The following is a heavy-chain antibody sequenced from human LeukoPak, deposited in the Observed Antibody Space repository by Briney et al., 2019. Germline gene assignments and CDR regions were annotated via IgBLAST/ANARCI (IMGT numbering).Heavy chain of an antibody. V-gene: IGHV4-39*07. CDR3: ARERWLQFDYYYYGMDV. D-gene: IGHD5-24*01. CDR1: GGSISSSSYY. Sequence: SETLSLTCTVSGGSISSSSYYWGWIRQPPGKGLEWIGSIYYSGSTYYNPSLKSRVTISVDTSKNQFSLKLSSVTAADTAVYYCARERWLQFDYYYYGMDVWGQGTTVTVSS. CDR2: IYYSGST. J-gene: IGHJ6*02.